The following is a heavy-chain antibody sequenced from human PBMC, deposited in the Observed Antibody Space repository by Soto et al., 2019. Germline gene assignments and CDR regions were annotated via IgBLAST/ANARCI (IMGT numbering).Heavy chain of an antibody. D-gene: IGHD5-18*01. CDR1: GYTFSSYA. CDR2: ISGSGGST. CDR3: ANDFGYSYGSLDRFAP. J-gene: IGHJ5*02. Sequence: GGSLRLSCAASGYTFSSYAMSWVRQAPGKGLEWVSAISGSGGSTYYADSVKGRFTISRDNSKNTLYLQMNSLRAEDTAVYYCANDFGYSYGSLDRFAPWGQGSLDTVSS. V-gene: IGHV3-23*01.